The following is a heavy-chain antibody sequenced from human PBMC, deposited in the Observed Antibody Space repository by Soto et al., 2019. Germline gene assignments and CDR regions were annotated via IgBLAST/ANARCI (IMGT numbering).Heavy chain of an antibody. CDR1: GFTFNKNG. CDR3: AKAHGYSSGWRADS. Sequence: QVQLVESGGGVVQPGRSLILSCAASGFTFNKNGMHWVRQAPGKGLEWVAVVSYDGSSQYYADSVKGRFTISRDNSKNMVYLQMTTLRREDAAVYYCAKAHGYSSGWRADSWGQGTRVTVSA. D-gene: IGHD6-19*01. V-gene: IGHV3-30*18. CDR2: VSYDGSSQ. J-gene: IGHJ4*02.